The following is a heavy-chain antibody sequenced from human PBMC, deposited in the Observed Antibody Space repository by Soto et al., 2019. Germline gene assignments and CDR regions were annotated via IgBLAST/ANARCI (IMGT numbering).Heavy chain of an antibody. Sequence: VQLVESGGGLIQPGGSLRLSCAASGFTVSNNHITWVRQAEGKGLELVSFVHGGGSTSYADSVKGRFTISRDNSKNTLYLQRDSLRAEDTAIYYCAGRLTTAASLDYWGRGTLVTVSS. CDR2: VHGGGST. CDR3: AGRLTTAASLDY. V-gene: IGHV3-53*01. J-gene: IGHJ4*02. CDR1: GFTVSNNH. D-gene: IGHD3-16*01.